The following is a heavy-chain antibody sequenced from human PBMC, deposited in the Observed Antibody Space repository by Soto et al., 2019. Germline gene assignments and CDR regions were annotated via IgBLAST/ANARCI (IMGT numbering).Heavy chain of an antibody. CDR2: INTNSGGT. J-gene: IGHJ2*01. D-gene: IGHD4-17*01. CDR1: GYTFTGYY. CDR3: ERTDDYGWYFDL. V-gene: IGHV1-2*02. Sequence: QVQLVQSGAEVKKPGASVKVSCKSSGYTFTGYYMHWVRQAPGQGLEWMGWINTNSGGTNYAQKFPGRVTMTRDTSISTAYLELSRLRSDDAAVSYGERTDDYGWYFDLWGRGTLVTVSS.